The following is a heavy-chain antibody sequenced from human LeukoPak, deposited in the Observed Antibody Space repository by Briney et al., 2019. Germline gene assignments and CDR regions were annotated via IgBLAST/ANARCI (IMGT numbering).Heavy chain of an antibody. D-gene: IGHD6-13*01. CDR1: GYTFTSYG. J-gene: IGHJ4*02. CDR2: IIPIFGTA. V-gene: IGHV1-69*06. Sequence: SVKVSCKASGYTFTSYGISWVRQAPGQGLEWMGGIIPIFGTANYAQKFQGRVTITADKSTSTAYMELSSLRSEDTAVYYCAMYSSSRPIDYWGQGTLVTVSS. CDR3: AMYSSSRPIDY.